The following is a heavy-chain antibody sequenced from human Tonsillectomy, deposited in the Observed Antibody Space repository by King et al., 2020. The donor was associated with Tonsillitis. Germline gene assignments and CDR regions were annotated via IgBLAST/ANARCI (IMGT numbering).Heavy chain of an antibody. CDR2: INWNGGRT. Sequence: VQLVESGGGVVRPGGSLRLSCAASGFTFDDYGMNWVRQVPGKGLEWVSGINWNGGRTGYADSVKGRFTISRDNAKNSLYLQMNSLRAEDTALYHCARVGGVTLGFHYYMDVWGKGTTVTVSS. J-gene: IGHJ6*03. V-gene: IGHV3-20*01. CDR3: ARVGGVTLGFHYYMDV. D-gene: IGHD3-16*01. CDR1: GFTFDDYG.